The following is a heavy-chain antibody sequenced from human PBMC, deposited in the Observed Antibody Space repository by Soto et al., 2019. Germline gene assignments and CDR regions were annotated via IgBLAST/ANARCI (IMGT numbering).Heavy chain of an antibody. J-gene: IGHJ4*02. D-gene: IGHD3-10*01. V-gene: IGHV3-30*03. CDR2: ISYDGSNK. CDR1: GFTFSSYG. CDR3: ARPPELGSYRGSYLDY. Sequence: GGSLRLSCAASGFTFSSYGMHWVRQAPGKGLEWVAVISYDGSNKYYADSVKGRFTISRDNSKNTLYLQMNSLRAEDTAVYYCARPPELGSYRGSYLDYRDKGPLGTVSS.